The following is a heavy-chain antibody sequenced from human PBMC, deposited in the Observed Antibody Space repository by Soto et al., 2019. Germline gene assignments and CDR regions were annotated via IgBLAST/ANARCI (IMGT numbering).Heavy chain of an antibody. CDR2: ISAYNGNT. CDR3: ARDQRRTYYYDSSGYSRY. CDR1: GYTFTSYG. D-gene: IGHD3-22*01. J-gene: IGHJ4*02. V-gene: IGHV1-18*01. Sequence: QVQLVQSGAEVKKPGASVKVSCKASGYTFTSYGISWVRQAPGQGLEWMGWISAYNGNTNYAQKLQGRVTMTTDTSTSTAYMELRSLRSDDTAVYYCARDQRRTYYYDSSGYSRYWGQGTLVTVSS.